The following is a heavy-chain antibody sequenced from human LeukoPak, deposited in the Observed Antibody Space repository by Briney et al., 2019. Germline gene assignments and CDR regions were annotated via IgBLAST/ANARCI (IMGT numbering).Heavy chain of an antibody. CDR1: GYTFTGYY. CDR3: ARGPSKYSSSSDYYYYMDV. V-gene: IGHV1-2*02. J-gene: IGHJ6*03. CDR2: INPNSGGT. Sequence: GASVKVSCKDSGYTFTGYYMHWVRQAPGQGLEWMGWINPNSGGTNYAQKFQGRVTMTRDTSISTAYMELSRLRSDDTAVYYCARGPSKYSSSSDYYYYMDVWGKGTTVTVSS. D-gene: IGHD6-6*01.